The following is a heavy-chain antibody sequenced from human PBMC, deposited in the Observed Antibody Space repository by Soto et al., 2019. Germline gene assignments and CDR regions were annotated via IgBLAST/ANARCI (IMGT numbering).Heavy chain of an antibody. J-gene: IGHJ4*02. CDR3: ATLNSFGSDY. Sequence: GGSLRLSCVASGFSFSRFWMHWVRRVPGKGLVWVSRITGDGAITTYADSVRGRFTISRDNAKSTVYLQMDSLRAEDTAVYYCATLNSFGSDYWGQGTPVTVSS. CDR1: GFSFSRFW. CDR2: ITGDGAIT. V-gene: IGHV3-74*01. D-gene: IGHD5-18*01.